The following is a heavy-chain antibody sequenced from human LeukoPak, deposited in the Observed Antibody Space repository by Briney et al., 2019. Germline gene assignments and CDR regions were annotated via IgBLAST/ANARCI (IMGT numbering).Heavy chain of an antibody. Sequence: GGSLRLSCVASGFTFNTYGMSWVRQAPGKGLEWVSAITGSGSSTEYADSVKGRFTISRDNSKNTLYLQMGSLRAEDMAVYYCAREKGGFDIWGQGTMVTVSS. CDR1: GFTFNTYG. V-gene: IGHV3-23*01. J-gene: IGHJ3*02. CDR2: ITGSGSST. CDR3: AREKGGFDI. D-gene: IGHD2-15*01.